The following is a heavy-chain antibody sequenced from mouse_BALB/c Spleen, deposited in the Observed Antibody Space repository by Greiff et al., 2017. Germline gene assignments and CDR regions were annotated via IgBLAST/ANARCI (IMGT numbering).Heavy chain of an antibody. D-gene: IGHD2-4*01. J-gene: IGHJ3*01. CDR2: ISSGGSYT. CDR1: GFTFSSYG. Sequence: DVHLVESGGDLVKPGGSLKLSCAASGFTFSSYGMSWVRQTPDKRLEWVATISSGGSYTYYPDSVKGRFTISRDNAKNTLYLQMSSLKSEDTAMYYCARHWDYDYDWFAYWGQGTLVTVSA. CDR3: ARHWDYDYDWFAY. V-gene: IGHV5-6*01.